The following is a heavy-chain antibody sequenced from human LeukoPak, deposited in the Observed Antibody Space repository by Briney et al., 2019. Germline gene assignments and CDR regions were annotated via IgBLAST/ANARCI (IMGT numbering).Heavy chain of an antibody. V-gene: IGHV1-2*02. CDR3: ARRIPAGIGAFDM. D-gene: IGHD2-2*02. CDR1: GYTFTGNF. J-gene: IGHJ3*02. CDR2: INPNNGDT. Sequence: GASVKVSCKTSGYTFTGNFMHWVRQAPGQGPEWMGWINPNNGDTNYAQKFQGRVTMTRVTSITTAYMELSSLRSDDTAVYYCARRIPAGIGAFDMWGQGTMVTVSS.